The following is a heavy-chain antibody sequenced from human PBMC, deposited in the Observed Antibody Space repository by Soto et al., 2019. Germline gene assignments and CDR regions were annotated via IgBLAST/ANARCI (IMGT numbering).Heavy chain of an antibody. V-gene: IGHV1-18*04. CDR3: ARDRRDLPKHREVGDIVVVPAAFNWFDP. CDR1: GYTFTSYG. D-gene: IGHD2-2*01. Sequence: ASVKVSCKASGYTFTSYGISWVRQAPGQGLEWMGWISAYNGNTNYAQKLQGRVTMTTDTSTSTAYMELRSLRSDDTAVYYCARDRRDLPKHREVGDIVVVPAAFNWFDPWGQGTLVTVSS. J-gene: IGHJ5*02. CDR2: ISAYNGNT.